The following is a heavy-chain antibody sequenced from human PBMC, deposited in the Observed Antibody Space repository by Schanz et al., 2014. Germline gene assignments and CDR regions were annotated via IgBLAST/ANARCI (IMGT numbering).Heavy chain of an antibody. CDR2: ISAYNGDT. D-gene: IGHD3-10*01. CDR1: GYSFINYG. Sequence: QVRLVQSGTEVKKPGASVKLSCKASGYSFINYGISWVRQAPGQGLEWMGWISAYNGDTNFAQKFQDRVIMTTDTTTTTAYMELRNLRSDDTAVYYCARAKRFGDMDVWGQGTTXTVSS. V-gene: IGHV1-18*01. CDR3: ARAKRFGDMDV. J-gene: IGHJ6*02.